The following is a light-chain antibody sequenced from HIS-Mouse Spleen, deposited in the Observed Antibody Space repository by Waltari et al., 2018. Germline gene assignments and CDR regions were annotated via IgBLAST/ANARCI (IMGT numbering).Light chain of an antibody. Sequence: QSALTQPASVSGSPGQSITLSCPGTSSAVGSYNLVSRYQQHPGKAPKLMIYEGSKRPSGVSNRFSGSKSGNTASLTISGLQAEDEADYYCCSYAGSSTYWVFGGGTKLTVL. CDR3: CSYAGSSTYWV. CDR1: SSAVGSYNL. J-gene: IGLJ3*02. V-gene: IGLV2-23*01. CDR2: EGS.